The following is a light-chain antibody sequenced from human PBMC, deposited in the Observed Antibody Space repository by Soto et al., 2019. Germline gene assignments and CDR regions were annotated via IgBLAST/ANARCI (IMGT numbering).Light chain of an antibody. V-gene: IGKV1-39*01. CDR3: QQGYSTTPIT. J-gene: IGKJ5*01. Sequence: DIQMTQSPSSLSAAMGDRVTITCRASQDIKNYLNWYQHKPGAAPKLLMFGSSNLESGVPARFSGRGAGTEFNFSISSLQREDFATYYCQQGYSTTPITFGQGTRVDIK. CDR1: QDIKNY. CDR2: GSS.